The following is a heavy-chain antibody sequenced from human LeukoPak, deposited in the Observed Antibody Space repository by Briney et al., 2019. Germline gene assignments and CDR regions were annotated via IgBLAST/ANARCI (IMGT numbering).Heavy chain of an antibody. V-gene: IGHV3-21*01. CDR2: ISSSSSYI. J-gene: IGHJ3*02. CDR1: GFTFSSYS. CDR3: ARVAGSDAFDI. Sequence: GGSLRLSCAASGFTFSSYSMNWVRQAPGKGLEWVSSISSSSSYIYYADSVKGRFTISRDNAENSLYLQMNSLRAEDTAVYYCARVAGSDAFDIWGQGTMVTVSS. D-gene: IGHD3-10*01.